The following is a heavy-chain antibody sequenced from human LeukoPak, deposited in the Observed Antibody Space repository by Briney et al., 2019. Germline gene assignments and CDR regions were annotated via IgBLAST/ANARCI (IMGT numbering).Heavy chain of an antibody. CDR1: GGSISSYD. CDR3: AQKAPYSPAYSQH. J-gene: IGHJ1*01. D-gene: IGHD2-15*01. CDR2: TYHSGTT. Sequence: PSETLSLTCTDSGGSISSYDWTWIRQPPGKGLEWIGYTYHSGTTNYNPSLKSRVSISVDTSKNQFSLKLSSVTAADTAVYYCAQKAPYSPAYSQHWGQGTLVTVSS. V-gene: IGHV4-59*01.